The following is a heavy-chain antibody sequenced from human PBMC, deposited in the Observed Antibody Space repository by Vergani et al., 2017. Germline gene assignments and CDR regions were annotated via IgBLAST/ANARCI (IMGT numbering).Heavy chain of an antibody. J-gene: IGHJ5*02. V-gene: IGHV1-18*01. CDR3: ARADYDILTGYYGWFDP. CDR2: ISAYNGNT. Sequence: QVQLVQSGAEVKKPGASVKVSCKASGYTFTSYGISWVRQAPGQGLEWMGWISAYNGNTNYAQKLQGIVTMTTDTSTSTAYMELRSLRSDDTAVYYCARADYDILTGYYGWFDPWGQGTLVTVSS. D-gene: IGHD3-9*01. CDR1: GYTFTSYG.